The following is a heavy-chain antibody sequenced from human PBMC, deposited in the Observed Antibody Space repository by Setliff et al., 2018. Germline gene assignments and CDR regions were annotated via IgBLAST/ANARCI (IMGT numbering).Heavy chain of an antibody. D-gene: IGHD3-10*01. CDR3: ASKNGSGSYYLFDY. CDR2: INHSGST. Sequence: PSETLSLTCAVYGGSFSGYYWSWIRQPPGKGLEWIGEINHSGSTNYNPSLKSRVTISVDTSKNQFSLKLSSVTAADTAVYYCASKNGSGSYYLFDYWGQGTLVTVSS. J-gene: IGHJ4*02. CDR1: GGSFSGYY. V-gene: IGHV4-34*01.